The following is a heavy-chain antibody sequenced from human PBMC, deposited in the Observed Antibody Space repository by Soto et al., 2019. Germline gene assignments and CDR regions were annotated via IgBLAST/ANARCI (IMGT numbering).Heavy chain of an antibody. J-gene: IGHJ4*02. D-gene: IGHD2-21*01. CDR2: ISSSGDPT. CDR3: ARLLLRPGKFDY. CDR1: GFSFSDYY. V-gene: IGHV3-11*01. Sequence: QVQLVESGGGLVNPGGSLRLSCAASGFSFSDYYMTWIRQAPGKGLEWISDISSSGDPTYYADSVRGRFTISRDNAKNSLYLQLTSLRGEDTAIYYCARLLLRPGKFDYWGQGTLVTVSS.